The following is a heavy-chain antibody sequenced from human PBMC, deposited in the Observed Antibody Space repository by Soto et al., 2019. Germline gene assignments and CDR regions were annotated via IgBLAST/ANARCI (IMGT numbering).Heavy chain of an antibody. CDR1: GGTFSSYA. J-gene: IGHJ6*02. Sequence: QVQLVQSGAEVKKPGSSVKVSCKASGGTFSSYAISWVRQSPGQGLEWMGGIIPIFGTANYAQKFQGRVTITADESTSTAYMELSSLRSEDTAVYYCASDEYRSSSYYYYGMDVWGQGTTVTVSS. CDR2: IIPIFGTA. V-gene: IGHV1-69*01. CDR3: ASDEYRSSSYYYYGMDV. D-gene: IGHD6-6*01.